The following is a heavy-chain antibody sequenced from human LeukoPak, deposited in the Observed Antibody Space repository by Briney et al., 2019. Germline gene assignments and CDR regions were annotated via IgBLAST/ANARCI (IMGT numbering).Heavy chain of an antibody. CDR1: GFTFSDYY. Sequence: GGSLRLSCAASGFTFSDYYMSWIRQAPGKGLEWVAVISSDESKKYYADSVKGRFTISRDNSKNTPYLQMNSLRAEDTAVYYCAKDILSGYANPGLLDYWGRGILVTVSS. CDR3: AKDILSGYANPGLLDY. D-gene: IGHD5-12*01. V-gene: IGHV3-30*18. J-gene: IGHJ4*02. CDR2: ISSDESKK.